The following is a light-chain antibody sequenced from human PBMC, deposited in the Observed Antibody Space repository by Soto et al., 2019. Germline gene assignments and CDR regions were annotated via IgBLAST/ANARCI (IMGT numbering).Light chain of an antibody. J-gene: IGLJ1*01. CDR3: SSYTSSSTYV. Sequence: QSVLTQPASVSGSPGQAITISCTGTSSDVAGYDYVSWYQQHPGKAPKLMISEVSNRPSGVSNRFSGSKSGNTASLTTSGLQAEDEADYYCSSYTSSSTYVFGTGTKVTVL. CDR1: SSDVAGYDY. CDR2: EVS. V-gene: IGLV2-14*01.